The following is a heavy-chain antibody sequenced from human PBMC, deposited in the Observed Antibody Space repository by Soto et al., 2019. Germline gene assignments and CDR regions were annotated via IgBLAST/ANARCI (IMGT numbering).Heavy chain of an antibody. Sequence: QVQLVESGGGVVQPGRSPRLSCAASGFSFTTYAMHWVRQAPGKGLEWVAVISDDGSIKYYADSVKGRFTISRDNSKNTFSLQMNSLRGDDTAVYFCARAIETAMDPCDYWGQGTLVTVSS. V-gene: IGHV3-30-3*01. D-gene: IGHD5-18*01. CDR1: GFSFTTYA. J-gene: IGHJ4*02. CDR2: ISDDGSIK. CDR3: ARAIETAMDPCDY.